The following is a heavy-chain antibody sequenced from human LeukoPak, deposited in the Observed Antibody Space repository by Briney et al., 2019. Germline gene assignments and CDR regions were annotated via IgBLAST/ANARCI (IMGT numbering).Heavy chain of an antibody. J-gene: IGHJ4*02. D-gene: IGHD1-14*01. CDR2: INHSGST. V-gene: IGHV4-38-2*02. Sequence: PSETLSLTCTVSGYSISSGYFWGWIRQPPGKGLEWIGEINHSGSTNYNPSLKSRVTISVDTSKNQFSLKLSSVTAADTAVYYCARGRRTALKIRYYFDYWGQGTLVTVSS. CDR1: GYSISSGYF. CDR3: ARGRRTALKIRYYFDY.